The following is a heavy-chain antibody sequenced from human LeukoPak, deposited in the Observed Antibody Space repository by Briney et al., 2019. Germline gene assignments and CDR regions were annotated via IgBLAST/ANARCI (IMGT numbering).Heavy chain of an antibody. D-gene: IGHD3-3*01. J-gene: IGHJ6*03. V-gene: IGHV4-59*01. CDR3: ARSFTIFGVVNGYYYYMDV. CDR1: GGSISSYY. CDR2: IYYSGST. Sequence: SETLSLTCTVSGGSISSYYWSWIRQPPGKGLEWIGYIYYSGSTNYNPSLKSRVTISEDTSKNQFSLKLSSVTAADTAVYYCARSFTIFGVVNGYYYYMDVWGKGTTVTVSS.